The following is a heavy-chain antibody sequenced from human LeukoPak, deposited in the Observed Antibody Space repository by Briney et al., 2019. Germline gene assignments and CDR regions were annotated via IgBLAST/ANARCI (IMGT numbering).Heavy chain of an antibody. V-gene: IGHV4-4*07. Sequence: PSETLSLTCTVSGGSISSYYWSWIRQPAGKGLEWIGRIYTSGSTNYNPSLKSRVPMSVDTSKNQFSLKLSSVTAADTAVYYCARVGGYSSSEYYFDYWGQGTLVTVSS. CDR3: ARVGGYSSSEYYFDY. CDR2: IYTSGST. CDR1: GGSISSYY. J-gene: IGHJ4*02. D-gene: IGHD6-6*01.